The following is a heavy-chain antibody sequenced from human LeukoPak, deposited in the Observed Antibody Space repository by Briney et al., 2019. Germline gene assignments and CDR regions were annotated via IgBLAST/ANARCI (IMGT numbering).Heavy chain of an antibody. Sequence: GGSLRLSCAASGFTFSSYAMTWVRQAPGKGLEWVSSIFGSGDSTYYTDSVKGRFTISRDNSKNTLYLQMNSLRAEDTAVYYCAKAQLRYFDYLHYFDYWGQGTLVTVSS. CDR3: AKAQLRYFDYLHYFDY. J-gene: IGHJ4*02. CDR1: GFTFSSYA. CDR2: IFGSGDST. D-gene: IGHD3-9*01. V-gene: IGHV3-23*01.